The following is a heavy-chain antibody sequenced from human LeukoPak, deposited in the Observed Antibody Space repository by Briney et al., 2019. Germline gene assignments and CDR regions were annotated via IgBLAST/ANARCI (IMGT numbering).Heavy chain of an antibody. Sequence: SETLSLTCAVYGGSFSGYYWSWIRKPPGKGLEWIGEINHSGRTNYNPPLKSRVTISVDTSKSQFSLKLSSVTAADTAVYYCARGYDYVWGSYRPPLGYWGEGTLVTVSS. D-gene: IGHD3-16*02. V-gene: IGHV4-34*01. J-gene: IGHJ4*02. CDR1: GGSFSGYY. CDR3: ARGYDYVWGSYRPPLGY. CDR2: INHSGRT.